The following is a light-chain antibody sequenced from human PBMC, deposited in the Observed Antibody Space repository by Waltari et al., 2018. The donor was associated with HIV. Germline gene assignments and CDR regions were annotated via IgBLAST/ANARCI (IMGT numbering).Light chain of an antibody. CDR2: EDS. CDR1: NIGSKS. CDR3: QVWDTNSHHPGV. J-gene: IGLJ3*02. Sequence: SYVLTQPPSVSVAPGQTARITCGGNNIGSKSVHWYQQKPGQAPVLVIYEDSDRPSGMPERFAGSNSGDTATLTISRVEAGDEADYYCQVWDTNSHHPGVFGGGTKLTVL. V-gene: IGLV3-21*02.